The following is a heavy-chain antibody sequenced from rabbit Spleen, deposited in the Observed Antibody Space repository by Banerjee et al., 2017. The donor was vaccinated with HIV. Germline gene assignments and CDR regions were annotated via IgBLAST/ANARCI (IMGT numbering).Heavy chain of an antibody. V-gene: IGHV1S40*01. J-gene: IGHJ4*01. Sequence: VESGGDLVKPGASLTLTCTASGVSFNSGYDMCWVRQAPGKGLEWVACAYAGSSGGTYSATWAKGRFTISKTSSTTVTLQMTSLTAADTATYFCARFANGIHYTNLDLWGQGTLVTVS. D-gene: IGHD8-1*01. CDR1: GVSFNSGYD. CDR2: AYAGSSGGT. CDR3: ARFANGIHYTNLDL.